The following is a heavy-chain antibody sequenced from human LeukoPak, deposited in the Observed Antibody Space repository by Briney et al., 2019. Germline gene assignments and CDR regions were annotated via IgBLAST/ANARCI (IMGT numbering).Heavy chain of an antibody. D-gene: IGHD1-26*01. CDR3: ARDLYSGSYYDFDY. V-gene: IGHV3-48*01. J-gene: IGHJ4*02. Sequence: GGSLRLSCAASGFSFSDYNMNWVRQAPGKGLEWVAYISSSSSTTHYADSVTGRFSISRDNAKSSLYLQMNSLRVEDTAVYYCARDLYSGSYYDFDYWGQGTLVTVSS. CDR2: ISSSSSTT. CDR1: GFSFSDYN.